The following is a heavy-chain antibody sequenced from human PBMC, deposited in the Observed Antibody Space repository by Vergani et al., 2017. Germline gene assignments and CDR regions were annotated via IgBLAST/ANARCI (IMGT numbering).Heavy chain of an antibody. D-gene: IGHD6-19*01. V-gene: IGHV4-39*01. CDR1: GASLRSSNYY. Sequence: QLQLQESGPGLVKPSATLSLTCSVSGASLRSSNYYWGWIRQPPGKGLEWIASIYYSGSTYYNPSLKSRVTISVDTSKNQFSLKLSSVTAADTAVYFCARHSTVEWLVKLGGIDPWGQGILVTVSS. CDR2: IYYSGST. CDR3: ARHSTVEWLVKLGGIDP. J-gene: IGHJ5*02.